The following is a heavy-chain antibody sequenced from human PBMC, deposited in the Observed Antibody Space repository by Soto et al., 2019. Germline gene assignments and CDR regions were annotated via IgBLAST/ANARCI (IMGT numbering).Heavy chain of an antibody. J-gene: IGHJ4*02. V-gene: IGHV4-31*03. CDR1: GGSISSGNYY. Sequence: SETLSLTCTVSGGSISSGNYYWSWIRQHPGRGLEWIGYIYYSGSTYYNPSLKSRVTISVDTSKNQFSLKLSSVTAADTAVYYCARGRGYCSGGSCYHYFDYWGQGTLVTVSS. D-gene: IGHD2-15*01. CDR3: ARGRGYCSGGSCYHYFDY. CDR2: IYYSGST.